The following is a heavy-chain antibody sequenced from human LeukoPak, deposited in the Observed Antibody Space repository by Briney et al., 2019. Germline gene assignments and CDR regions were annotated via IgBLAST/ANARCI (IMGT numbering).Heavy chain of an antibody. CDR1: GGSFSGYY. V-gene: IGHV4-34*01. CDR2: INHSGST. Sequence: SETLSLTCAVYGGSFSGYYWSWIRQPPGKGLEWIGEINHSGSTNYNPSLKSRVTISVDTSKNQFSLKLSSVTAADTAVYYCARRSDCGSGSYSIDYWGQGTLVTVSS. CDR3: ARRSDCGSGSYSIDY. D-gene: IGHD3-10*01. J-gene: IGHJ4*02.